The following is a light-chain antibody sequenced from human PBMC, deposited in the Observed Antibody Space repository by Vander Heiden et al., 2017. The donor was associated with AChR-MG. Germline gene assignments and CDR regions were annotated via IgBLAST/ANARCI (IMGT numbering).Light chain of an antibody. CDR3: QQRSNWIT. V-gene: IGKV3-11*01. CDR1: QSVSSY. CDR2: DAS. J-gene: IGKJ5*01. Sequence: EIVLTQSPPTLSLSPGERATLPCRTSQSVSSYLAWYQQKPGQAPRLLIYDASNRATGIPARFSGSGSGTDFTLTISSLEPEDFAVYYCQQRSNWITFGQGTRLEIK.